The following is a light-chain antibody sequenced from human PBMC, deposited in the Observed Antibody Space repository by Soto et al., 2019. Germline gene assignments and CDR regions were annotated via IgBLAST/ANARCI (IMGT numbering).Light chain of an antibody. J-gene: IGLJ1*01. Sequence: QSVLTQPASVSGSPGQSITISCTGTSSDVGSYNLVSWYQQHPGKAPQLMIYEVSKRPSGVSNRFSGSKSGNTASLTISGLQAEDEADYCCCSYAGSSTYVFGTGTKVTVL. CDR2: EVS. V-gene: IGLV2-23*02. CDR1: SSDVGSYNL. CDR3: CSYAGSSTYV.